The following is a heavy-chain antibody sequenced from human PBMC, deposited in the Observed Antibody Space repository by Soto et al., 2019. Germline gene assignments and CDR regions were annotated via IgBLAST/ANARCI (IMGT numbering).Heavy chain of an antibody. D-gene: IGHD3-10*01. V-gene: IGHV2-5*02. J-gene: IGHJ4*02. CDR1: GFSLDTSGAA. CDR2: IYWDDDK. CDR3: AHRDRASGGLFDY. Sequence: QITLKESGPTLVKPTQTLTLTCTFSGFSLDTSGAAARWIRQPPGKGLEWLSVIYWDDDKRASPSLRSRLTITKDTSKNPVVLRMTNMDTADTATYYCAHRDRASGGLFDYWGQGTLVTVSS.